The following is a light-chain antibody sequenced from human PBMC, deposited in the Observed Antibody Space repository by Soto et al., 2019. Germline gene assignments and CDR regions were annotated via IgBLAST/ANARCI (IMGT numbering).Light chain of an antibody. J-gene: IGKJ1*01. Sequence: EIVLTQSQGTLTLSQGERATLSCSASQSVSSSYLAWYQQKPGQAPRLLIYGASSRATGIPDRFSGSGSGTDFTLTISRLEPEDFAVYYCQQYGSSLWTFGQGTKVDI. CDR1: QSVSSSY. V-gene: IGKV3-20*01. CDR2: GAS. CDR3: QQYGSSLWT.